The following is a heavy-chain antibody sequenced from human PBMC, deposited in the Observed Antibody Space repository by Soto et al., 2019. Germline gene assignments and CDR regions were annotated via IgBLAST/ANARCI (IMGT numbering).Heavy chain of an antibody. D-gene: IGHD4-17*01. V-gene: IGHV3-30-3*01. CDR2: ISYDGSNK. J-gene: IGHJ4*02. CDR3: ARARMTTIDY. CDR1: GFTFSSYA. Sequence: PVGSLRLSCAASGFTFSSYAMHWVRQAPGKGLEWVAVISYDGSNKYYADSVKGRFTISRDNSKNTLYLQMNSLRAEDTAVYYCARARMTTIDYWGQGTLVTVSS.